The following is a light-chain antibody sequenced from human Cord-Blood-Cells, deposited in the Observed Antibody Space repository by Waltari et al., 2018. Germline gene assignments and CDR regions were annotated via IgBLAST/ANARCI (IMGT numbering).Light chain of an antibody. J-gene: IGKJ2*01. CDR1: QSISSY. V-gene: IGKV1-39*01. CDR3: QQSYSTPYT. CDR2: AAS. Sequence: DIQMTQTTYSLSASVGDSVTITCRASQSISSYLNWYQKKPGKAPKLLIYAASSLQSGVPSRFSGSGSGTDFTLTIISLQPEDFATYYCQQSYSTPYTFGQGTKLEIK.